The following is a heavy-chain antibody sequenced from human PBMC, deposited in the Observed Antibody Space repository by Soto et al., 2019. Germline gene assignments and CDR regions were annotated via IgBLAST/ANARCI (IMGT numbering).Heavy chain of an antibody. CDR2: IYHSGST. CDR3: ARVRVAATLRYFDY. V-gene: IGHV4-30-2*01. CDR1: GGSISSGGYS. D-gene: IGHD2-15*01. Sequence: SETLSLTCAVSGGSISSGGYSWSWIRQPPGKGLEWIGYIYHSGSTYYNPSLKSRVTISVDRSKNQFSLKLSSVTAADTAVYYCARVRVAATLRYFDYWGQGTLVTVPS. J-gene: IGHJ4*02.